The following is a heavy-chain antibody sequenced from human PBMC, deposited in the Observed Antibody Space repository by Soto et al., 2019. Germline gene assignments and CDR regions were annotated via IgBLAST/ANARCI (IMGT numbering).Heavy chain of an antibody. J-gene: IGHJ4*02. Sequence: PGGSLRLSCAAPGFIFKIYWMHWVRQSPGKGLVWISRIYNDGTYSDYADSVRGRFTISRDNVNDTLYLQMNNLRAEDSGLYYCTRGPRPISTGTGAYWGQGTQVTVSS. D-gene: IGHD3-10*01. CDR1: GFIFKIYW. V-gene: IGHV3-74*01. CDR3: TRGPRPISTGTGAY. CDR2: IYNDGTYS.